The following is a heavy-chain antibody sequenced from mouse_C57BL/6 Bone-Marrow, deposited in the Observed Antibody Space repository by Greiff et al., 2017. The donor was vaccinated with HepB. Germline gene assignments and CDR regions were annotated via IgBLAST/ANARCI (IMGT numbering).Heavy chain of an antibody. Sequence: DVQLQESGGGLVKPGGSLKLSCAASGFTFSSYAMSWVRQTPEKRLEWVATISDGGSYTYYPDNVKGRFTISRDNAKNNLYLQMSHLKSEYTAMYYGARDGGNWDVAYWGQGTLVTVSA. J-gene: IGHJ3*01. CDR3: ARDGGNWDVAY. V-gene: IGHV5-4*01. D-gene: IGHD4-1*01. CDR1: GFTFSSYA. CDR2: ISDGGSYT.